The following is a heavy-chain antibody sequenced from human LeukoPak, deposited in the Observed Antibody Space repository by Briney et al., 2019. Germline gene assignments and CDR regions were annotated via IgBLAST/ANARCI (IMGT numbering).Heavy chain of an antibody. D-gene: IGHD3-22*01. Sequence: PSETLSLTCSVSGGSISSSSYFWGWIRQPPGKGLEWIASVHYSGSTYYNPSLKSRVTISIDTSKNQFSLKLSSVTAADTAVYYCARIRSPHYYDSRASLVYWGQGTLVTVSS. J-gene: IGHJ4*02. V-gene: IGHV4-39*01. CDR1: GGSISSSSYF. CDR3: ARIRSPHYYDSRASLVY. CDR2: VHYSGST.